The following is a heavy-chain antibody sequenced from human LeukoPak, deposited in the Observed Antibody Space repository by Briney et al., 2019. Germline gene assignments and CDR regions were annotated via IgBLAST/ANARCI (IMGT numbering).Heavy chain of an antibody. J-gene: IGHJ3*02. Sequence: PGGSLRLSCAASVFTFTSYSMNWVRQAPGKGLEWISYISSSGSTIYYADSVKGRFTISRDNAKNSLYLQMNSLKAEDTAVYYCARKRFSITMIVVVAHDHDAFDIWGQGTMVTVSS. CDR2: ISSSGSTI. CDR3: ARKRFSITMIVVVAHDHDAFDI. D-gene: IGHD3-22*01. CDR1: VFTFTSYS. V-gene: IGHV3-48*04.